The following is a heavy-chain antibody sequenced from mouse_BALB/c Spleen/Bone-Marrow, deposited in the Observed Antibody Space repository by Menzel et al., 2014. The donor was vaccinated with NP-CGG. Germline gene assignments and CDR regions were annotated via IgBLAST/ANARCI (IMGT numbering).Heavy chain of an antibody. J-gene: IGHJ2*01. CDR3: ARCYYGNYFDY. V-gene: IGHV1S81*02. CDR2: INPSNGRT. CDR1: GYTFTSYW. Sequence: QVQLKHSGAELMKPGASVKLSCKASGYTFTSYWMHWVKQRPGQGLEWIGEINPSNGRTNYNEKFKSKATLTVDKSSSTAYMQLSSLTSEDSAVYYCARCYYGNYFDYWGQGTTLTVSS. D-gene: IGHD2-1*01.